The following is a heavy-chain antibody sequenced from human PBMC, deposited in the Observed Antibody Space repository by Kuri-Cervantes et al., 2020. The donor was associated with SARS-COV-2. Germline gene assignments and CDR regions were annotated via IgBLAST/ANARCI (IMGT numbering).Heavy chain of an antibody. V-gene: IGHV4-59*08. J-gene: IGHJ4*02. D-gene: IGHD4-11*01. CDR1: GGSISSYY. CDR2: IYYSGST. CDR3: ARTASTVTTNPYRYYFDY. Sequence: GSLRLACTVSGGSISSYYWSWIRQPPGKGLEWIGYIYYSGSTNYNPSLKSRVTISVDTSKNQFSLKLSSVTAADTAVYYCARTASTVTTNPYRYYFDYWGQGTLVTVS.